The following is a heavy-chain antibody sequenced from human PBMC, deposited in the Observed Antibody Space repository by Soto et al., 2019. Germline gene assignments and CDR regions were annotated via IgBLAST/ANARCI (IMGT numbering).Heavy chain of an antibody. V-gene: IGHV1-18*01. CDR3: AGRPYYGSGSPPFDY. CDR2: ISAYNGNT. CDR1: GYTFTRYG. Sequence: QVQLVQSGAEVKKPGASVKVSCRAAGYTFTRYGISWVRQAPGQGLEWMGWISAYNGNTNYAQKFQGRVTMTTDTPTRTGYMEMRDLSSDDTAVYYCAGRPYYGSGSPPFDYWGQGTLVTVSS. D-gene: IGHD3-10*01. J-gene: IGHJ4*02.